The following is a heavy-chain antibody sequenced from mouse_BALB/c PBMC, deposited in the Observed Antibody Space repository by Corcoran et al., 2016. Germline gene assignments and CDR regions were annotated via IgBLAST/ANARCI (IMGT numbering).Heavy chain of an antibody. Sequence: QVQLQQSGAELMKPGASVKISCKATGYTFSSYWIEWVKQRPGHGLEWIGEILPGSGSTNYNEKFKGKATFTADTSSNTAYMQLSSLTSEDSAVYYCARRRQLGLRAWFAYWGQGTLVTVSA. D-gene: IGHD3-1*01. CDR1: GYTFSSYW. J-gene: IGHJ3*01. V-gene: IGHV1-9*01. CDR2: ILPGSGST. CDR3: ARRRQLGLRAWFAY.